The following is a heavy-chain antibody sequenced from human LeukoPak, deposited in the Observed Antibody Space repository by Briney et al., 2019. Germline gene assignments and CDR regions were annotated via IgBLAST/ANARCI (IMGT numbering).Heavy chain of an antibody. D-gene: IGHD3-10*01. Sequence: GASVKVSCKASGYTFTSYGISWVRQAPGQGLEWMGWISAYNGNTNYAQKLQGRVTMTTDTSTSTAYMELRSLRSDDTVVYYCARHAVGWFGELSQYYFDYWGQGTLVTVSS. V-gene: IGHV1-18*01. CDR2: ISAYNGNT. CDR1: GYTFTSYG. J-gene: IGHJ4*02. CDR3: ARHAVGWFGELSQYYFDY.